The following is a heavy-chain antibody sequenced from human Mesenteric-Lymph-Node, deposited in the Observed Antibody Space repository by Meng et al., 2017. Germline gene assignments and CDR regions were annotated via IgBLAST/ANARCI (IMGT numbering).Heavy chain of an antibody. CDR1: GFSFSKYA. V-gene: IGHV3-23*01. D-gene: IGHD1-1*01. Sequence: GESLKISCAASGFSFSKYAMSWVRQAPGKGLEWFSAITGSGDGTYYADSVEGRFSISRDNAKNTLYLQLNSLRAEDTAVYYCARERGNWNLDYWGQGTLVTVSS. CDR2: ITGSGDGT. CDR3: ARERGNWNLDY. J-gene: IGHJ4*02.